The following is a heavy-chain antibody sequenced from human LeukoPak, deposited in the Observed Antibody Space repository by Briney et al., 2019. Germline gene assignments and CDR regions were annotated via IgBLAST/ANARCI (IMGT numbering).Heavy chain of an antibody. D-gene: IGHD6-13*01. Sequence: ASVKVSCKASGYTFTDYYMHWVRQAPGQGLEWMGWINPNSGGTNYAQKFQGRVTMTRDTSISTAYMELSRLRSDDTAVYYCAREPSDGTAPDYWGQGTLVTVSS. CDR2: INPNSGGT. CDR3: AREPSDGTAPDY. V-gene: IGHV1-2*02. J-gene: IGHJ4*02. CDR1: GYTFTDYY.